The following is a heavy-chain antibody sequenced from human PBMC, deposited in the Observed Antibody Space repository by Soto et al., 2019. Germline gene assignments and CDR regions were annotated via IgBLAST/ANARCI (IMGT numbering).Heavy chain of an antibody. J-gene: IGHJ4*02. CDR3: ARLVRGDYNFDY. Sequence: TLSLTCTVSGGSISSYYWSWIRQPPGKGLEWIGYIYYSGSTNYNPSLKSRVTISVDTSKNQFSLKLSSVTAADTAVYYCARLVRGDYNFDYWGQGTLVTVSS. D-gene: IGHD4-17*01. CDR1: GGSISSYY. CDR2: IYYSGST. V-gene: IGHV4-59*01.